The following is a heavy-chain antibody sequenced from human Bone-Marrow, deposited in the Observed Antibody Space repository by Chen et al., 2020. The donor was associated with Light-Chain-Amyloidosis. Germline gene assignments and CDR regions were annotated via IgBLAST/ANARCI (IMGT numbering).Heavy chain of an antibody. CDR1: GFTFSDHI. D-gene: IGHD5-12*01. V-gene: IGHV3-21*01. CDR2: VTSSSSFM. Sequence: EVQLVESGGGLVKPGGSLRLTCAASGFTFSDHIMHWVRQAPGKGLEWVSSVTSSSSFMYDADSVKGLFSISRDNAKSSLYLQMNSLRAEDTAVYYCAREGGYTSKLDYWGQGTLVTVSS. CDR3: AREGGYTSKLDY. J-gene: IGHJ4*02.